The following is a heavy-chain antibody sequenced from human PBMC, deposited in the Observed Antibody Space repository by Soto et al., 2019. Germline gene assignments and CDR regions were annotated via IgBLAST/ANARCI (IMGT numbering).Heavy chain of an antibody. CDR2: IIPIFGTA. Sequence: SVKVSCKASGGTFSSYAISWVRQAPGQGLEWMGGIIPIFGTANYAQKFQGRVTITADESTSTAYMELSSLRSEDTAVYYCATHDPSGFGELYYYYYGMDVWGQGTTVTVSS. CDR3: ATHDPSGFGELYYYYYGMDV. CDR1: GGTFSSYA. J-gene: IGHJ6*02. V-gene: IGHV1-69*13. D-gene: IGHD3-10*01.